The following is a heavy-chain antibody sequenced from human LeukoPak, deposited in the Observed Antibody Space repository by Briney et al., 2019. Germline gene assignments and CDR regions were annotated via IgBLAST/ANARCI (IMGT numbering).Heavy chain of an antibody. Sequence: SVKVSCKASGGTFSSYAISWVRQAPGQGLEWMGGIIPIFDTANYAQKFQGRVTITADKSTSTAYMELSSLRSEDTAVYYCARRITMVRGVIIRAAFDIWGQGTMVTVSS. D-gene: IGHD3-10*01. CDR3: ARRITMVRGVIIRAAFDI. V-gene: IGHV1-69*06. CDR1: GGTFSSYA. J-gene: IGHJ3*02. CDR2: IIPIFDTA.